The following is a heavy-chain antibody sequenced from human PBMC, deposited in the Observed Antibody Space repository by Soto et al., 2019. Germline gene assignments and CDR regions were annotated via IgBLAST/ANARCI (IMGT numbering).Heavy chain of an antibody. V-gene: IGHV1-69*06. CDR1: GGTFSSYA. Sequence: SVKVSCKASGGTFSSYAISWARQAPGQGLEWMGGIIPIFGTANYAQKFQGRVTITADKSTSTAYMELSSLRSEDTAVYYCARDRIVGAKAYDYWGQGTLVTVSS. D-gene: IGHD1-26*01. CDR2: IIPIFGTA. CDR3: ARDRIVGAKAYDY. J-gene: IGHJ4*02.